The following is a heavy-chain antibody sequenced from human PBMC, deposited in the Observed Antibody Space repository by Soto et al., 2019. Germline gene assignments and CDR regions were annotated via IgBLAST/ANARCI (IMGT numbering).Heavy chain of an antibody. CDR1: GYTFTSYG. CDR3: ARGDGEAAKYRGYYYMDV. V-gene: IGHV1-18*01. D-gene: IGHD2-15*01. J-gene: IGHJ6*03. CDR2: ISAYNGNT. Sequence: QVQLVQSGAEVKKPGASVKVSCKASGYTFTSYGISWVRQAPGQGLEWMGWISAYNGNTNYAQKLQGRVTMTTDTSTSKAYMELRSLRSDVTAVYYCARGDGEAAKYRGYYYMDVWGKGTTVTVSS.